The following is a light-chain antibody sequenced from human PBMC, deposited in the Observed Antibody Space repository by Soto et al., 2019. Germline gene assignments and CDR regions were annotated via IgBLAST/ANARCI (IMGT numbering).Light chain of an antibody. CDR3: QQYDSSPWT. CDR2: AAS. J-gene: IGKJ1*01. V-gene: IGKV3-20*01. CDR1: QSVSYSY. Sequence: EIVLTQSPGTLSVSPGERATLSCRASQSVSYSYLAWYQQRPGQAPRLLIYAASSRATGIPDRFSGSGSGTDFTLTISRLEPEDFAVYYCQQYDSSPWTFCQGTKVEIK.